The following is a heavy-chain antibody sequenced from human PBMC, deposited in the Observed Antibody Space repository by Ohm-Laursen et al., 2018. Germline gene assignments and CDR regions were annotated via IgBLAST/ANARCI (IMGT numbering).Heavy chain of an antibody. Sequence: GSLRLSCAASGFTFSGSAIHWVRQPSGKGLEWVGRIRSRTNSYATTYSASVKGRFTISRDDSKNTAYPQMNSLKTEDTAVYYCTRQPYDADAFDIWGQGTMVTVSS. V-gene: IGHV3-73*01. J-gene: IGHJ3*02. CDR3: TRQPYDADAFDI. CDR1: GFTFSGSA. CDR2: IRSRTNSYAT. D-gene: IGHD3-22*01.